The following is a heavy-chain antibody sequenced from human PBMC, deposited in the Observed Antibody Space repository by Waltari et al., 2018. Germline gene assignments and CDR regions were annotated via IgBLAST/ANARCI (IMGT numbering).Heavy chain of an antibody. J-gene: IGHJ4*02. D-gene: IGHD4-17*01. CDR2: IRYDGSNK. V-gene: IGHV3-30*02. CDR1: GFTFSSYG. Sequence: QVQLVESGGGVVQPGGSLRLSCAASGFTFSSYGMHWVRQAPGKGLEWVAFIRYDGSNKYYADSVKGRFTISRDNSKNTLYLQMNSLRAEDTAVYYCAKDTVTYFDYWGQGTLVTVSS. CDR3: AKDTVTYFDY.